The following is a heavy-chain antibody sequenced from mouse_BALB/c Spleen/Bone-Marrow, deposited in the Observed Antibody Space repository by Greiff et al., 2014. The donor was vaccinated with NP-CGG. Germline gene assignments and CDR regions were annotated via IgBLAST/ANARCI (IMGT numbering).Heavy chain of an antibody. CDR3: ARSGKVRSAMDY. D-gene: IGHD2-14*01. J-gene: IGHJ4*01. V-gene: IGHV1S137*01. CDR2: ISGYYGDA. Sequence: ESGAELVRPGVSVKISCKGSGYTFTDYAIHWVKQSHAKSLEWIGLISGYYGDAIYNQKFKGKATMTVDKSSSTAYMDLARLTSEDSAIYYCARSGKVRSAMDYWGQGTSVTVSS. CDR1: GYTFTDYA.